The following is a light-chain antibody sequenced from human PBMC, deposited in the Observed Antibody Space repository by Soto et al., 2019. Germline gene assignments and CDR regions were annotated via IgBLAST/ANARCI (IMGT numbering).Light chain of an antibody. J-gene: IGKJ2*01. V-gene: IGKV3-20*01. CDR2: GAS. Sequence: EIVLMQSPGTLSLSPGERATLSCRASQSVSSSYLAWYQQKPGQAPRLLIYGASGRATGIPDRFSGSGSGTDFTLTISRLEPEDFAVYYCQQYGSSALYTFGQGTKLEIK. CDR3: QQYGSSALYT. CDR1: QSVSSSY.